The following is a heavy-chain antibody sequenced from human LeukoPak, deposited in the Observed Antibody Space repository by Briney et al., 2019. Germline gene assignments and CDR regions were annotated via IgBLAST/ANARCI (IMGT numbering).Heavy chain of an antibody. CDR2: ISWDGGTT. CDR3: VKEAVVSASLDY. D-gene: IGHD2-15*01. J-gene: IGHJ4*02. Sequence: PGGSLRLSCAASGFTFDDYTMHWVRHAPGKGLEWVSLISWDGGTTYYADSVKGRFTISRDNSKNSLYLQMNSLRTEDTALYFCVKEAVVSASLDYWGQGTLVTVSS. CDR1: GFTFDDYT. V-gene: IGHV3-43*01.